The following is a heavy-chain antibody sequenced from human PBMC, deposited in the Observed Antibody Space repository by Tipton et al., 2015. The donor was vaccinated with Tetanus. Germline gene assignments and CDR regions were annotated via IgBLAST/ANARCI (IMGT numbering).Heavy chain of an antibody. Sequence: LRLSCTVSGGSITNGGYYWSWIRQHPGKGLDWIGYISYTGTTHYNPSLKSRVTMSVDLSKNEFSLNLASVTAADTAVYYCVRAPYSSPGKYYFDLWGQGTLVTVSS. V-gene: IGHV4-31*03. CDR2: ISYTGTT. CDR3: VRAPYSSPGKYYFDL. J-gene: IGHJ4*02. D-gene: IGHD4-11*01. CDR1: GGSITNGGYY.